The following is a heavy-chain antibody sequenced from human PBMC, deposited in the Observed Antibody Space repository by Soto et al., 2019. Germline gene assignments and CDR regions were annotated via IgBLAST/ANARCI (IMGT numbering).Heavy chain of an antibody. Sequence: ASVKVYCKVSGHTLTELSMHWVRQAPGKGLEWMGGFDPEDGETIYAQKFQGRVTMTEDTSTDTAYMELSSLRSEDTAVYYCLDSSGYLDYWGQGTLVTVSS. J-gene: IGHJ4*02. CDR3: LDSSGYLDY. V-gene: IGHV1-24*01. D-gene: IGHD3-22*01. CDR2: FDPEDGET. CDR1: GHTLTELS.